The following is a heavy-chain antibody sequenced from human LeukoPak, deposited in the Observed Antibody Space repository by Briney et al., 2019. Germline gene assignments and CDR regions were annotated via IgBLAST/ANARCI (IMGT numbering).Heavy chain of an antibody. Sequence: GGSLRLSCAASGFTFSSYAMHWVRQAPGKGLEWVAVISYDGSNKYYADSVKGRFTISRDISKNTLYLQMNSLRAEDTAVYYCAKDLAQGGYDSSGYSDYWGQGTLVTVSS. D-gene: IGHD3-22*01. CDR1: GFTFSSYA. CDR2: ISYDGSNK. V-gene: IGHV3-30-3*01. J-gene: IGHJ4*02. CDR3: AKDLAQGGYDSSGYSDY.